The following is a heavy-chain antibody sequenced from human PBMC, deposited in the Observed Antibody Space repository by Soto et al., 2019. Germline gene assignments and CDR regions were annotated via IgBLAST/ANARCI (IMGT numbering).Heavy chain of an antibody. J-gene: IGHJ4*02. V-gene: IGHV4-4*07. Sequence: SETLSLTCTXSGGSISSYYWSWTRQPAGKGLEWIGRIYTSGSTNYNPSLKSRVTMSVDTSKNQFSLKLSSVTAADTAVYYCARACSSNSCYDVFDYWGQRTLVTVSS. CDR1: GGSISSYY. CDR2: IYTSGST. D-gene: IGHD2-2*01. CDR3: ARACSSNSCYDVFDY.